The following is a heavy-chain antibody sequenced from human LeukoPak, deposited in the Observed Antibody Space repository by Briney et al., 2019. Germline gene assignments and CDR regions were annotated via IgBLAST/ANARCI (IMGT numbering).Heavy chain of an antibody. Sequence: PSETLSLTCAVSGYSINSAYYWGWIRQPPGKGPEWIASMYHSGITYYNSSLKSRATISVDTSKNQFSLKLNSVTAADTSVYYCARLTPGKNWFDPWGHGTLVTVSS. V-gene: IGHV4-38-2*01. CDR2: MYHSGIT. CDR1: GYSINSAYY. D-gene: IGHD3-10*01. J-gene: IGHJ5*02. CDR3: ARLTPGKNWFDP.